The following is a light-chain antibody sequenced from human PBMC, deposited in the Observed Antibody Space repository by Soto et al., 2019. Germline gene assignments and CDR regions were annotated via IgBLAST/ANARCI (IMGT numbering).Light chain of an antibody. J-gene: IGKJ4*01. CDR2: KAS. V-gene: IGKV1-5*03. Sequence: IQMTQSPATLSASVGDRVTITCRASQSISSWLAWYQQKPGKAPKLLIYKASSLESGVPSRCSGSGSGTEFTLTISSLQPDDFAAYYCQQYNSNSPLTFGGGTKVDI. CDR1: QSISSW. CDR3: QQYNSNSPLT.